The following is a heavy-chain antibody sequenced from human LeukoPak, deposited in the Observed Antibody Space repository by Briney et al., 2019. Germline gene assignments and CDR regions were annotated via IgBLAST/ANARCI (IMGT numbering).Heavy chain of an antibody. CDR1: GGSISSSSYY. CDR2: IYYSGST. V-gene: IGHV4-39*07. CDR3: ARDTITFGGVIARSPFDY. D-gene: IGHD3-16*02. Sequence: SETLSLTCTVSGGSISSSSYYWGWIRQPPGKGLEWIGSIYYSGSTYYNPSLKSRVTISVDTSKNQFSLKLSSVTAADTAVYYCARDTITFGGVIARSPFDYWGQGTLVTVSS. J-gene: IGHJ4*02.